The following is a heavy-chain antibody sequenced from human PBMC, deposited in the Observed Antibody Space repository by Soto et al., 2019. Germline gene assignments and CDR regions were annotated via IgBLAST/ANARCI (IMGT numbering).Heavy chain of an antibody. D-gene: IGHD6-6*01. Sequence: GGSLRLSCAAPGFTFSNAWMSWVRQAPGEGRERGGRVKNKKEGGTTEYAAPVKVRFTISRDDSKNTLYLQMNSLKTEYTAVYYCTTDSVRQLASGLYYYYYYMDVWGKGTTVTVSS. CDR2: VKNKKEGGTT. CDR1: GFTFSNAW. J-gene: IGHJ6*03. CDR3: TTDSVRQLASGLYYYYYYMDV. V-gene: IGHV3-15*01.